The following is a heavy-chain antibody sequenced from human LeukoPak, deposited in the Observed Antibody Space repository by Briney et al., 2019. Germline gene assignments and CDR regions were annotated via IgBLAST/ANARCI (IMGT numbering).Heavy chain of an antibody. CDR2: ISSSGSSI. J-gene: IGHJ4*02. CDR1: GFTFSDYY. Sequence: PGGSLRPSCAASGFTFSDYYMSWIRQAPGKGLEWVSYISSSGSSIYYADSVKGRYTMSRDNAKKSLYLQMNSLRAEDTAVYYCARGTGDYEFFDYWGQGTLVTVSS. D-gene: IGHD2-8*02. V-gene: IGHV3-11*01. CDR3: ARGTGDYEFFDY.